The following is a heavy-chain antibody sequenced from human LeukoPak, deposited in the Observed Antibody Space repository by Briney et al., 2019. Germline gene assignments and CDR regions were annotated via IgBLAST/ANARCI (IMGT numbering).Heavy chain of an antibody. CDR2: ISSDGSST. CDR1: GFTFSSHW. J-gene: IGHJ4*02. D-gene: IGHD6-19*01. V-gene: IGHV3-74*01. Sequence: GGSLRLSCAASGFTFSSHWMHWVRQAPGKGLVWVSHISSDGSSTSYADSVKGRFTISRDNAKNTLYLQMNSLRAEDTAVYYCARDIGIAVAGTDYWGQGTLVTVSS. CDR3: ARDIGIAVAGTDY.